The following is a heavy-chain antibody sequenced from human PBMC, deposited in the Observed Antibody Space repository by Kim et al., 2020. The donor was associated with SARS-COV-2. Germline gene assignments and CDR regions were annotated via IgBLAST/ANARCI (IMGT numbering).Heavy chain of an antibody. J-gene: IGHJ4*02. V-gene: IGHV1-3*01. Sequence: ASVKVSCKASGYTFTSYAMHWVRQAPGQRLEWMGWINAGNGNTKYSQKFQGRVTITRDTSASTAYMELSSLRSEDTAVYYCARAWRIVVVAPLCYWGQGTLVTVSS. D-gene: IGHD2-15*01. CDR3: ARAWRIVVVAPLCY. CDR2: INAGNGNT. CDR1: GYTFTSYA.